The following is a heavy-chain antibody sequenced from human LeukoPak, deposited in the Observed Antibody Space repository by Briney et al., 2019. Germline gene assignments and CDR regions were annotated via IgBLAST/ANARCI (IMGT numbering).Heavy chain of an antibody. V-gene: IGHV5-51*01. J-gene: IGHJ4*02. CDR1: GYSFTSYW. D-gene: IGHD2-2*02. CDR2: IYPGDSDT. Sequence: GEPLKISCKGSGYSFTSYWIGWVRQMPGKGLEWMGIIYPGDSDTRYSPSFQGQVTISADKSISTAYLQWSSLKASDTAMYYCARRRYPGPGSSTSCYNYWGQGTLVTVSS. CDR3: ARRRYPGPGSSTSCYNY.